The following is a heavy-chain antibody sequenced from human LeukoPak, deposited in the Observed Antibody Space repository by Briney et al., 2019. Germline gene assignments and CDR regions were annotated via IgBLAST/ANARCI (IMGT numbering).Heavy chain of an antibody. CDR1: GGSISSYY. Sequence: SETLSLTCTVSGGSISSYYWSWIRQPPGKGLEWIGYIYYSGSTNYNPSLKSRVTISVDTSKNQFSLKLSSVTAADTAVYYCARGILRYSSGWFDYWGQGTLVTVSS. V-gene: IGHV4-59*01. CDR3: ARGILRYSSGWFDY. D-gene: IGHD6-19*01. CDR2: IYYSGST. J-gene: IGHJ4*02.